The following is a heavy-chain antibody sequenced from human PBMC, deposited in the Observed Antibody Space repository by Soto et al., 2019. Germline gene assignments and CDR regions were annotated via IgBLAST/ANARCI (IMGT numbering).Heavy chain of an antibody. CDR2: IIPIFGTA. CDR1: GGTFSSYA. Sequence: SVKVSCKASGGTFSSYAISWVRQAPGQGLEWMGGIIPIFGTANYAQKFQGRVTITADESTSTAYMELSSLRSEDTAVYYCASTVGATPANWFDPWGQGTLVTVSS. D-gene: IGHD1-26*01. V-gene: IGHV1-69*13. J-gene: IGHJ5*02. CDR3: ASTVGATPANWFDP.